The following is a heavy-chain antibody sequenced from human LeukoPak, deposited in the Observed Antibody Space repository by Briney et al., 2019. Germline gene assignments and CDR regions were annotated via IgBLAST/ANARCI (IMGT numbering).Heavy chain of an antibody. D-gene: IGHD1-26*01. V-gene: IGHV1-18*01. Sequence: ASVKVSCKASGYTFRNYGMSWVRQAPGQGLEWMGWIGAKNGNRDYAQKLQGRVTMTLDTSTSTAYMELRSLRSDDTAIYYCARRIVGGHLGDYWGQGTLVTVSS. CDR2: IGAKNGNR. J-gene: IGHJ4*02. CDR3: ARRIVGGHLGDY. CDR1: GYTFRNYG.